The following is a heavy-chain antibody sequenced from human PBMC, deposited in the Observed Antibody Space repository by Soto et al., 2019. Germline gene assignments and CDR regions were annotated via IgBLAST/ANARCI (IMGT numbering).Heavy chain of an antibody. Sequence: PSQTLSLTCAISVYSVSSNRAAWNWIMQSPSRGLEWLGRTYYRSKWFSGYAVSVKSRISINPDTSKNQFSLQLKSLTPEDTAVYYCERASGYFDQWGQGILVTVSX. CDR2: TYYRSKWFS. V-gene: IGHV6-1*01. D-gene: IGHD6-6*01. CDR3: ERASGYFDQ. CDR1: VYSVSSNRAA. J-gene: IGHJ4*02.